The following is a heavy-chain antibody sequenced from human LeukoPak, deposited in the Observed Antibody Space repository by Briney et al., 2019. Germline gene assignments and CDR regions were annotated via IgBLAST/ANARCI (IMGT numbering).Heavy chain of an antibody. Sequence: SETLSLTCAVSGFSMTSNNWWCLVRHPPGEGLEWICVIYHAGRTNYNPSLKSRVTISVDTSKNQFSLKLSSVTAADTAVYYCARHANNGYSTDWFDPWGQGTLVTVSS. V-gene: IGHV4-4*02. D-gene: IGHD5-12*01. CDR3: ARHANNGYSTDWFDP. CDR2: IYHAGRT. J-gene: IGHJ5*02. CDR1: GFSMTSNNW.